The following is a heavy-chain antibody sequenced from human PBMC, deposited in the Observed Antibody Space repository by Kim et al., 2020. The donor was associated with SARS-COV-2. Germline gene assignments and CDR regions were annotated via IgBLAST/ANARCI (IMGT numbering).Heavy chain of an antibody. Sequence: SETLSLTCSVSGVSISSYYWSWIRQPPGKGLEWIGYIYYSGSANYNPSLRSRVTISVDTTKNQFSLKLSSVTAADTAVYYCAGTVRGANFDYCGRGALVT. CDR1: GVSISSYY. CDR3: AGTVRGANFDY. CDR2: IYYSGSA. V-gene: IGHV4-59*08. J-gene: IGHJ4*02. D-gene: IGHD3-10*01.